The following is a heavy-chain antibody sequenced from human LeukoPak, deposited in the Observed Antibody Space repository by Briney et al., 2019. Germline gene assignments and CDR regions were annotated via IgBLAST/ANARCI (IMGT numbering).Heavy chain of an antibody. CDR2: INHSGST. CDR3: ARAGYGSRRDV. J-gene: IGHJ6*04. CDR1: GGSFSGYY. V-gene: IGHV4-34*01. D-gene: IGHD3-10*01. Sequence: SETLSLTCAVYGGSFSGYYWSWIRQPPGKGLEWIGEINHSGSTNYNPSLKSRVTISVDTSKNQFSLKLSSVTAADTAVYYCARAGYGSRRDVWGKGTTVTVSS.